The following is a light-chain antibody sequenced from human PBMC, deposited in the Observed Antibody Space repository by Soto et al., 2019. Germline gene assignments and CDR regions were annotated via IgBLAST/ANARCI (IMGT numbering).Light chain of an antibody. CDR3: TSYPITSAPGV. J-gene: IGLJ3*02. V-gene: IGLV2-14*03. CDR2: DVT. Sequence: QSALTQPASVSGSPGQSITISCTGTSSDVGGYNYVSWYQQHPGKAPRLLIYDVTRRPSGVSNRFSASKSGNTASLTISGLQAEDEADYYCTSYPITSAPGVFGGGTKLTVL. CDR1: SSDVGGYNY.